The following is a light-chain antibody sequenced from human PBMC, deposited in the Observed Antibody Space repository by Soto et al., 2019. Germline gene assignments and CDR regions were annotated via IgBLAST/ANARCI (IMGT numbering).Light chain of an antibody. CDR1: HSLVYSDGIAY. V-gene: IGKV2-30*01. Sequence: DVVMTQSPLSLPVTLGQPASISCRSSHSLVYSDGIAYLNWFQQRPCQTPRRLIYKVSYRDSGVPDRFSGSGSGTDFTLRISRVEAEDVVFYYCIQGTHWPPYTFGQGTKLEI. J-gene: IGKJ2*01. CDR2: KVS. CDR3: IQGTHWPPYT.